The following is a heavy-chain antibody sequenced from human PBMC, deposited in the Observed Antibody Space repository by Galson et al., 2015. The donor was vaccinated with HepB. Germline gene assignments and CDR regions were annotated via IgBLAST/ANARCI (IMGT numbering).Heavy chain of an antibody. D-gene: IGHD6-13*01. CDR2: ISSSSSYI. CDR1: GFTFSSYS. J-gene: IGHJ6*02. V-gene: IGHV3-21*01. Sequence: SLRLSCAASGFTFSSYSMNWVRQAPGKGLEWVSSISSSSSYIYYADSVKGRFTISRDNAKNSLYLQMNSLRAEDTAVYYCAILGYSSSWYRRNYYYGMDVWGQGTTVTVSS. CDR3: AILGYSSSWYRRNYYYGMDV.